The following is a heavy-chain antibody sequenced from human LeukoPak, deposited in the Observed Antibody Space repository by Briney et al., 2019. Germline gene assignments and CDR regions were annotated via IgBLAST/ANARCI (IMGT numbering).Heavy chain of an antibody. CDR1: GYSISSGYY. Sequence: SETLSLTCAVSGYSISSGYYWGWIRQPPGKGLEWIGSIYHSGSTYDNPSLKSRVTISVDTSKNQFSLKLSSVTAADTAVYYCARAIVDTAMVHYHSYYMDVWGKGTTVTVS. D-gene: IGHD5-18*01. CDR2: IYHSGST. CDR3: ARAIVDTAMVHYHSYYMDV. J-gene: IGHJ6*03. V-gene: IGHV4-38-2*01.